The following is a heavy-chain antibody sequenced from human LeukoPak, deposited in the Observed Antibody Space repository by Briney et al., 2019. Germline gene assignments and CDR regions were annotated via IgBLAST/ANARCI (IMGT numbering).Heavy chain of an antibody. CDR2: ISVSGGST. CDR1: GFTFSGHS. D-gene: IGHD6-19*01. Sequence: TGGSLRLSCSASGFTFSGHSMTWVRQAPGKGLELVSTISVSGGSTYYADSVKGRFTISRDNSKNTLYLQMNSLRVEDTAVYYCAKVDMRVAGLWRAENSYYFGMDVWGQGTTATVSS. CDR3: AKVDMRVAGLWRAENSYYFGMDV. V-gene: IGHV3-23*01. J-gene: IGHJ6*02.